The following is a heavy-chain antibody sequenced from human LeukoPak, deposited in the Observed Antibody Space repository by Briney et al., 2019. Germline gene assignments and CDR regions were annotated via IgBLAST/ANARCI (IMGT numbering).Heavy chain of an antibody. V-gene: IGHV4-61*02. J-gene: IGHJ4*02. CDR2: IYTSGST. CDR1: GGSISSGSYY. Sequence: PSETLSLTCTVSGGSISSGSYYWSWIRQPAGKGLEWIGRIYTSGSTNYNPSLKSRVTISVDTSKNQFSLKLSSVTAADTAVYYCARDSPTAAGTILWGQGTLVTVSS. D-gene: IGHD6-13*01. CDR3: ARDSPTAAGTIL.